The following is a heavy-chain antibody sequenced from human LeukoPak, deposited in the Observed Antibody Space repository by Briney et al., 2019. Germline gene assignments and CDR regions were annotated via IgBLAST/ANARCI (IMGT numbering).Heavy chain of an antibody. CDR2: INGNSGGT. Sequence: GASVKVSCKASGYALTGYYMHWVRQAPGQGPEWMGWINGNSGGTKYAQKFEGRVTMASDTSTSTVQMDLGTLRSDDTAVYYCARENIEQWPAFDYWGQGTPVTVSS. CDR1: GYALTGYY. V-gene: IGHV1-2*02. D-gene: IGHD1/OR15-1a*01. CDR3: ARENIEQWPAFDY. J-gene: IGHJ4*02.